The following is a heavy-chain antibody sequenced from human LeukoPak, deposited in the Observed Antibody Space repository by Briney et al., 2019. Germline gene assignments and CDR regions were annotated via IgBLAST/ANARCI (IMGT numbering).Heavy chain of an antibody. V-gene: IGHV4-34*01. D-gene: IGHD6-13*01. CDR3: ARAGSSWSDNWSDP. J-gene: IGHJ5*02. CDR2: INHSGST. Sequence: SETLSLTCAVYGGSFSGYYWSWIRQPPGKGLEWIGEINHSGSTNYNPSLKSRVTISVDTSKNQFSLKLSSVTAADTAVYYCARAGSSWSDNWSDPWGQGTLVTVSS. CDR1: GGSFSGYY.